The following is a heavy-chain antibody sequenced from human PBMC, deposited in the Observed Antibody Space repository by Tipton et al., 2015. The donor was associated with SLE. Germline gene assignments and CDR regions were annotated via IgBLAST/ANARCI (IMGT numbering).Heavy chain of an antibody. Sequence: GSLRLSCVASGPIFSTFGMRWVRQSPGKGLECVSASTASCESTDYADSVQGRFTIPRDDSKNTLYLQMNNLRTEDTAVYYCAKGGADFDSWGQGTLVTVSS. CDR3: AKGGADFDS. J-gene: IGHJ4*02. V-gene: IGHV3-23*01. CDR1: GPIFSTFG. CDR2: STASCEST.